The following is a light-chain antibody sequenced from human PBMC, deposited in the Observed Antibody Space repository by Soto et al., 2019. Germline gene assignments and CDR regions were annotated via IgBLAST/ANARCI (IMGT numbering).Light chain of an antibody. V-gene: IGKV3-20*01. Sequence: ETVLTQSPGTLSLSPGERATLFCRASQSITSNHLAWYQQKPGQAPRLLIDGASSRATGIPDRFSGSGSGTDFTLTISRLEPEDFAVYYCQQHGTSPPSWTFGQGTKVYIK. CDR3: QQHGTSPPSWT. CDR2: GAS. CDR1: QSITSNH. J-gene: IGKJ1*01.